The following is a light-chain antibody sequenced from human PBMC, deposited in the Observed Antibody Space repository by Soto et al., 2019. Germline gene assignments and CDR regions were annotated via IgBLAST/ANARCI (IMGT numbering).Light chain of an antibody. J-gene: IGLJ1*01. CDR1: SSDVGGYNY. Sequence: QSALTQPASASGSPGRSITSSCTGTSSDVGGYNYVAWYQQHPGKVPRLMIYEVSNRPSGVSNRFSGSKSGNTASLTISGLQADDEAEYYCSSYTSSRTLVFGTGTKVTV. CDR2: EVS. V-gene: IGLV2-14*01. CDR3: SSYTSSRTLV.